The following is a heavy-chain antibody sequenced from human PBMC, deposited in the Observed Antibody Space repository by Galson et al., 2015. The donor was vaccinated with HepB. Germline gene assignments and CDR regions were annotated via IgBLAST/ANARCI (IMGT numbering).Heavy chain of an antibody. Sequence: SLRLSCAASGFTFSSYTMNWVRQAPGKGLESVSYISGTGTTMYYADSAKGRFTISRDNAQNSLYLQMNSLRDEDTAVYYCARVYFGSGSSSAYWYFDRWGRGALVTVSS. CDR1: GFTFSSYT. CDR2: ISGTGTTM. CDR3: ARVYFGSGSSSAYWYFDR. D-gene: IGHD3-10*01. V-gene: IGHV3-48*02. J-gene: IGHJ2*01.